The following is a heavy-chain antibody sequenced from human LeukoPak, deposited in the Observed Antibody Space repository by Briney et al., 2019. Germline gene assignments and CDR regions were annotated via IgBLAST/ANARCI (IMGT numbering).Heavy chain of an antibody. CDR2: ISGSGGGA. Sequence: GGSLRLSCAVSGITLSNYGMSWVRQAPGKGLEWVAGISGSGGGAQYADSVKGRFTISRDNAKNRLYLHMYSLRAEDTAMYFCAKRGVVIRVFLVGLHKEAYYFDSWGQGVLVTVSS. D-gene: IGHD3-10*01. J-gene: IGHJ4*02. V-gene: IGHV3-23*01. CDR3: AKRGVVIRVFLVGLHKEAYYFDS. CDR1: GITLSNYG.